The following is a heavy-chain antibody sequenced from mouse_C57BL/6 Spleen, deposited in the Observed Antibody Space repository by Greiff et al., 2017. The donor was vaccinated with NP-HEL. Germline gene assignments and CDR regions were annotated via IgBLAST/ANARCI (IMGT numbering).Heavy chain of an antibody. V-gene: IGHV3-6*01. CDR1: GYSITSGYY. Sequence: DVQLQESGPGLVKPSQSLSLTCSVTGYSITSGYYWNWIRQFPGNKLEWMGYISYDGSNNYNPSLKNRISITRDTSKNQFFLKLNSVTTEDTATYYCANSTPFAYWGQGTLVTVSA. CDR3: ANSTPFAY. J-gene: IGHJ3*01. D-gene: IGHD2-5*01. CDR2: ISYDGSN.